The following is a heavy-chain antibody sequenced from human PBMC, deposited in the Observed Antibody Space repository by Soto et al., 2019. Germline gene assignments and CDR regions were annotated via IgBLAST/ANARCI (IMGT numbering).Heavy chain of an antibody. D-gene: IGHD2-15*01. Sequence: PGGSLRLSCAASEFTFSTYAMSWVRQAPGKGLEWVSAISGSGGSTYYADSVKGRFTISRDTSKSTLYLQMNSLRAEDTAVYYCARDLHPSSGGSCYGYWGQGTLVTVSS. CDR2: ISGSGGST. CDR3: ARDLHPSSGGSCYGY. J-gene: IGHJ4*02. V-gene: IGHV3-23*01. CDR1: EFTFSTYA.